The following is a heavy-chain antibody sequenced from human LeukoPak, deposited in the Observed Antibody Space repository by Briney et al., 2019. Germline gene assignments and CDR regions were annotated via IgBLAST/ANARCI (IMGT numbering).Heavy chain of an antibody. J-gene: IGHJ4*02. CDR2: IKSKTDGGTT. CDR1: GFTFSNAW. CDR3: TYSITMVRGVIITPDNY. D-gene: IGHD3-10*01. V-gene: IGHV3-15*01. Sequence: GGSLRLSCAASGFTFSNAWMSWVRQAPGKGLEWVGRIKSKTDGGTTDYAAPVKGRFTISRDDSKNTLYLQMNSLKTEDTAVYYCTYSITMVRGVIITPDNYWGQGTLVTVSS.